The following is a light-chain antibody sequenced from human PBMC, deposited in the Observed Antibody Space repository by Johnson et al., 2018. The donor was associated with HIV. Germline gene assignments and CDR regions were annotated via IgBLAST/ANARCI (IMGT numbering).Light chain of an antibody. Sequence: QSVLTQPPSVSAAPGQKVTISCSGSSSNIGNNYVSWYQQFPETAPKLLIYDNNKRPSGIPDRFSCSKSGTSATLDITGLQTGDEAEFYCGTWDSRLSAYVFSTGTKVTVL. V-gene: IGLV1-51*01. CDR3: GTWDSRLSAYV. CDR1: SSNIGNNY. J-gene: IGLJ1*01. CDR2: DNN.